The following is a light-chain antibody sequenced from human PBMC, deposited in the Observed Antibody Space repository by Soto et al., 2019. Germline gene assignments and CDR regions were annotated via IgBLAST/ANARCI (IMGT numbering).Light chain of an antibody. V-gene: IGKV3-20*01. CDR1: QSVSSSY. Sequence: EIVLTQSPGTLSLSPGERATLSCRASQSVSSSYLAWYQQKPGQAPRLLIYGASSRATGIPDRFSGSGSGTDFTLTISRLEPADFAVYYCQQYGSSPIFNFGPGTKVDIK. CDR2: GAS. J-gene: IGKJ3*01. CDR3: QQYGSSPIFN.